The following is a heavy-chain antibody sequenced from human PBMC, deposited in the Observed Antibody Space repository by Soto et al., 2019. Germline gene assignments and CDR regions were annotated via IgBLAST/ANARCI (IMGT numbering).Heavy chain of an antibody. CDR2: ISGTGNSV. CDR1: GFTFNIYG. D-gene: IGHD4-17*01. V-gene: IGHV3-23*04. J-gene: IGHJ4*02. Sequence: EVQLVESGGGLVQPGGSLRLSCAASGFTFNIYGMSWVRQAPGKGLEWVSAISGTGNSVYYGDSVKGRFTISRDNSKNTLYLQMNSLRAEDTAVYYCAKDKRLTSVTVKDYFDFRGQGTLVTVSS. CDR3: AKDKRLTSVTVKDYFDF.